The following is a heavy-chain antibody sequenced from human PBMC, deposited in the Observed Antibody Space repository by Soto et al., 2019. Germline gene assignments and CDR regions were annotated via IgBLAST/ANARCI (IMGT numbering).Heavy chain of an antibody. Sequence: DVQLVESGGGLVQPGGSLRLSCAASGFTFSSYWMSWVRQAPGKGLEWVANIKQDGSENYYVDSVRGRFTISRDNAKNSLYLQMNSLRAEDTAVYYCVRDFEGSYGYAPFDYWGQGTLVTVSS. D-gene: IGHD5-18*01. J-gene: IGHJ4*02. V-gene: IGHV3-7*03. CDR1: GFTFSSYW. CDR2: IKQDGSEN. CDR3: VRDFEGSYGYAPFDY.